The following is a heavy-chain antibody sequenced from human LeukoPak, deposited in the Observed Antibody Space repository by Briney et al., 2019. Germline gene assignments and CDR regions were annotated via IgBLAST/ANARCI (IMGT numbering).Heavy chain of an antibody. CDR3: AKVRAVAGLALFDY. J-gene: IGHJ4*02. Sequence: GGSLRLSCAASGFTFTSYAMSWVRQAPGKGLEWVSAISGSGGSTYYADSVKGRFTISRDNSKNTLYLQMNSLRAEDTAVYYCAKVRAVAGLALFDYWGQGTLVTVSS. V-gene: IGHV3-23*01. D-gene: IGHD6-19*01. CDR1: GFTFTSYA. CDR2: ISGSGGST.